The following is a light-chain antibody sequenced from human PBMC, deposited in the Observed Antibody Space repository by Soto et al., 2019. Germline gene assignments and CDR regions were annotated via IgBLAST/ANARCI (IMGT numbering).Light chain of an antibody. CDR2: GAS. J-gene: IGKJ5*01. CDR1: QSVSSN. V-gene: IGKV3D-15*01. Sequence: ERVLTQSPATVSLSPGEIATLSFSASQSVSSNLAWHQQRPGQAPRLLIYGASTRATGVPARFSGGGSGTEFTLTITSLQSEDFAVYYCQQYNNWPLITFGQGTRLEIK. CDR3: QQYNNWPLIT.